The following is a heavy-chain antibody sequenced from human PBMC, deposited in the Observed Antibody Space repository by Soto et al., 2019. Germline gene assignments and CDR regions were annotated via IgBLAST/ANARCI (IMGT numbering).Heavy chain of an antibody. D-gene: IGHD3-10*01. V-gene: IGHV1-69*02. CDR1: GGTFNTYT. CDR2: VNPIVGMS. J-gene: IGHJ4*02. Sequence: QVQLVQSGAEVKKPGSSVKVSCTASGGTFNTYTINWVRQAPGQRPEWVGRVNPIVGMSSSASKFQGRVTLTADKTTGKAYMDLTGLKSEDTAVDYCSTSYGSGSTHFDSWGQGTLVTVSS. CDR3: STSYGSGSTHFDS.